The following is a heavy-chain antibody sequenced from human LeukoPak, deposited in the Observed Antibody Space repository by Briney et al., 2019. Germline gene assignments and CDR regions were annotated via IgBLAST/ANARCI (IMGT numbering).Heavy chain of an antibody. CDR2: ISAYNGNT. D-gene: IGHD3-10*01. V-gene: IGHV1-18*04. Sequence: ASVKVSCKASGYTFTSYGISWVRQAPGQGLEWMGWISAYNGNTNYAQKLQGRVTMNTDTSTSTAYMELRSLRSDDTAVYYCAREGLVWFGESTESFFDYWGQGTLVTVSS. CDR1: GYTFTSYG. CDR3: AREGLVWFGESTESFFDY. J-gene: IGHJ4*02.